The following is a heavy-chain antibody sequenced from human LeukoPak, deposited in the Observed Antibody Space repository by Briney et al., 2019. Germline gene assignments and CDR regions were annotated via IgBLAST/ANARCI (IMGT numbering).Heavy chain of an antibody. V-gene: IGHV1-69*05. CDR2: IIPIFGTA. Sequence: ASVKVSCKASGGTFSSYAISWVRQAPGQGLEWMGRIIPIFGTANYAQKFQGRATITTDESTSTAYMELSSLRSEDTAVYYCAREKDRSYDFWSGYGLDVWGKGTTVTVSS. J-gene: IGHJ6*04. CDR3: AREKDRSYDFWSGYGLDV. D-gene: IGHD3-3*01. CDR1: GGTFSSYA.